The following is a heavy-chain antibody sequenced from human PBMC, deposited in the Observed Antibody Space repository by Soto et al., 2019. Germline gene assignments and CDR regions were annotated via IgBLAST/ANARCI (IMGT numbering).Heavy chain of an antibody. V-gene: IGHV3-33*06. CDR3: VEDGTPYGGNSHPGN. J-gene: IGHJ4*02. Sequence: GGSLRLSCAASGFIFSAYDMHWVRQGPGKGLDWVAIISYDGTKKYYADSVEGRFTISRDNSKNTVYLQMNSLRAEDTAVYYCVEDGTPYGGNSHPGNWGQGTLVTVSS. D-gene: IGHD4-17*01. CDR1: GFIFSAYD. CDR2: ISYDGTKK.